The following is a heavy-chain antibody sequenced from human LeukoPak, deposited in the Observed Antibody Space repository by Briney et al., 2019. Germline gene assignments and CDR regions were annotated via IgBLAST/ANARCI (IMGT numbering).Heavy chain of an antibody. V-gene: IGHV1-58*01. CDR1: GFTFSTSA. D-gene: IGHD3-3*01. CDR3: ASNSRITIFGVVGNWFDP. CDR2: IIVGSGAT. Sequence: SVKVSCKTSGFTFSTSAVQWVRQARGQRLEWIGWIIVGSGATNYAQKFQGRVTITTDESTSTAYMELSSLRSEDTAVYYCASNSRITIFGVVGNWFDPWGQGTLVTVSS. J-gene: IGHJ5*02.